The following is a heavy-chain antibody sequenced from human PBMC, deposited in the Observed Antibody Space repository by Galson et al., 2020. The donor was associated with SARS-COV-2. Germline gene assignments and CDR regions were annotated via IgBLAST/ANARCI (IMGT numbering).Heavy chain of an antibody. Sequence: GSLRLSCVGSGFTISRFWMNWVRQAPGKGLEWVANIKSDGSQQQYMDSVKGRFVISRDNAQNSVYLQMNGLRAEDTAVYYCAKYDVGLLWGQGTMVTVSS. D-gene: IGHD3-3*01. V-gene: IGHV3-7*01. CDR3: AKYDVGLL. CDR1: GFTISRFW. CDR2: IKSDGSQQ. J-gene: IGHJ3*01.